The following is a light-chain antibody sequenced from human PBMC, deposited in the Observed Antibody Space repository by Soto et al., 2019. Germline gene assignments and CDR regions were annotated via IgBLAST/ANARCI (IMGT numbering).Light chain of an antibody. J-gene: IGKJ2*01. CDR1: QTISTY. CDR2: DAS. Sequence: DIQMTQSPSSLSASVGDRVTITCRASQTISTYLNWYQQKPGKPPKLLIYDASTLQSGVPSRFSGSASGTDFTCTIISLQPEDFATYYCQQSHGIPYTFGQGTKLEIK. CDR3: QQSHGIPYT. V-gene: IGKV1-39*01.